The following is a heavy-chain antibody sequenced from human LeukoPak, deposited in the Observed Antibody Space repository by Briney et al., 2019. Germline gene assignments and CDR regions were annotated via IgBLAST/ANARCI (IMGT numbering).Heavy chain of an antibody. CDR3: VSFYETY. CDR1: GNYW. D-gene: IGHD2/OR15-2a*01. V-gene: IGHV3-74*01. J-gene: IGHJ4*02. Sequence: GGSLRLSCAASGNYWMHWVRQAPGKGLVWVSHINSDGSWTSYADSVKGRFTISKDNAKNTVYLQMNNLRAEDTAVYYCVSFYETYWGWGTLVTVS. CDR2: INSDGSWT.